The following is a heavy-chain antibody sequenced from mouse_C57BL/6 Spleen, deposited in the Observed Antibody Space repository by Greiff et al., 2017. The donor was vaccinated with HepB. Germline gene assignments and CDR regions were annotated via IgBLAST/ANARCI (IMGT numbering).Heavy chain of an antibody. CDR3: ARWTAQWHDY. CDR2: IYPSDSET. CDR1: GYTFTSYW. J-gene: IGHJ2*01. V-gene: IGHV1-61*01. Sequence: VQLQQPGAELVRPGSSVKLSCKASGYTFTSYWMDWVKQRPGQGLEWIGNIYPSDSETHYNQKFKDKATLTVDKSSSTAYMQLSSLTSEDSAVYYCARWTAQWHDYGGQGTTLTVSS. D-gene: IGHD3-2*02.